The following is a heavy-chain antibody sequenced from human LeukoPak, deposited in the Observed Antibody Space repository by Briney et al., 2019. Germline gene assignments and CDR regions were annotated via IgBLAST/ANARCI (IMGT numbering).Heavy chain of an antibody. CDR1: GGSFSGYY. Sequence: SETLSLTCAVYGGSFSGYYWSWIRQPPGKGLEWIGEINHSGSTNYGPSLKSRVTISVDTSKNQFSLKLSSVTAADTAVYYCARGYALLWFGELLGNNWFDPWGQGTLVTVSS. CDR2: INHSGST. CDR3: ARGYALLWFGELLGNNWFDP. D-gene: IGHD3-10*01. V-gene: IGHV4-34*01. J-gene: IGHJ5*02.